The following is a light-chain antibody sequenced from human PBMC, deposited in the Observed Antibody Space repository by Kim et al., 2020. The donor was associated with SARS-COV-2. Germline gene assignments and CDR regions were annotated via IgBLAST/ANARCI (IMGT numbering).Light chain of an antibody. V-gene: IGKV1-33*01. Sequence: GAVGDRVTITSQASQDISNYLNWYQQKPGKAPKLLIYDASNLETGVPSRFSGSGSGTDFTFTISSLQPEDIATYYCQQYDNLPRYSFGQGTKLEI. CDR2: DAS. CDR3: QQYDNLPRYS. J-gene: IGKJ2*03. CDR1: QDISNY.